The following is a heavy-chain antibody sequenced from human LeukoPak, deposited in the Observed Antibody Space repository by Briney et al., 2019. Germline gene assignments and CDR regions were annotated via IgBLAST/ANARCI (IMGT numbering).Heavy chain of an antibody. CDR3: ARDRRLGERDYFDY. D-gene: IGHD3-16*01. Sequence: PGGSLRLSCVVSEFIFEDYGMSWVRQAPGKGLEWVSYISSSGSTIYYADSVKGRFTISRDNAKNSLYLQMNSLRAEDTAVYYCARDRRLGERDYFDYWGQGTLVTVSS. CDR1: EFIFEDYG. CDR2: ISSSGSTI. V-gene: IGHV3-48*03. J-gene: IGHJ4*02.